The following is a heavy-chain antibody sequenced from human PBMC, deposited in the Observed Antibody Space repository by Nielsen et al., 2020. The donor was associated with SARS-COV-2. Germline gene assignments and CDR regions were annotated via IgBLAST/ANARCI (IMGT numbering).Heavy chain of an antibody. D-gene: IGHD5-18*01. V-gene: IGHV3-33*01. CDR2: IWYDGSNK. J-gene: IGHJ6*02. CDR1: GFTFSSYG. CDR3: ARTAMANYYYGMDV. Sequence: GESLKISCAASGFTFSSYGMHWVRQAPGKGLEWVAVIWYDGSNKYYADSVKGRFTISRDNSKNTLYLQMNSLRAEDTAVYYCARTAMANYYYGMDVWGQGTTVTVSS.